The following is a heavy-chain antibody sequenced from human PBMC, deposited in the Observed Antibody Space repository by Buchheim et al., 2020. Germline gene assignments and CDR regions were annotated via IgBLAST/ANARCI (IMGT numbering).Heavy chain of an antibody. V-gene: IGHV4-39*07. CDR3: ARDNWGEFWSGYPH. Sequence: QLQLQESGPGLVKPSETLSLTCTVSGGSISSSSYYWGWIRQPPGKGLEWIGSIYYSGSTYYNPSLKSRVTIPVDTSKNQFSLKLTSVTAADSGIYYCARDNWGEFWSGYPHWGQGAL. CDR1: GGSISSSSYY. CDR2: IYYSGST. J-gene: IGHJ4*02. D-gene: IGHD3-3*01.